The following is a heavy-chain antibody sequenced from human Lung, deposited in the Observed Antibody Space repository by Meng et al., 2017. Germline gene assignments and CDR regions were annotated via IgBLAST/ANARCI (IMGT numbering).Heavy chain of an antibody. V-gene: IGHV4-34*01. Sequence: GQLQPGGAGLLRPSENLSRTCAVYGGSISCSYLSWIRQSPAKGLEWIGKINHGGSTNYNPSLESRVTISVDTPKNQFSLGLTSMSVADTAVYYCARERHSTIIRGVIDFWGQGALVTVSS. D-gene: IGHD3-10*01. CDR2: INHGGST. CDR3: ARERHSTIIRGVIDF. J-gene: IGHJ4*02. CDR1: GGSISCSY.